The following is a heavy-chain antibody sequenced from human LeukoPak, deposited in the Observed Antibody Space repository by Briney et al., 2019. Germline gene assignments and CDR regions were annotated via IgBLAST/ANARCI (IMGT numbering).Heavy chain of an antibody. Sequence: GGSLRLSCAASGFTFSSYAMSWVRQAPGKGLELVSGISGSGGTTYYADSVKGRFTISRDNSKNTLYLQMNSLRAEDTAVYYCARDGRAAAGTKPDYWGQGTLVTVSS. CDR3: ARDGRAAAGTKPDY. D-gene: IGHD6-13*01. V-gene: IGHV3-23*01. CDR1: GFTFSSYA. J-gene: IGHJ4*02. CDR2: ISGSGGTT.